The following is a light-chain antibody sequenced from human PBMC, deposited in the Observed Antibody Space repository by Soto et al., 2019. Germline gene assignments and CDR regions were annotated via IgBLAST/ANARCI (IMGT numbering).Light chain of an antibody. CDR1: QTVSNNY. Sequence: EVVLTQSPGTLSLSPGERATLSCRASQTVSNNYLAWYQHKPGQSPKLLIFGSSDRATGIPDRFSGSGSETDFTLTISRLEPEDFAVYYCQQYGSSPPYTFGQGTKLEIK. CDR2: GSS. CDR3: QQYGSSPPYT. J-gene: IGKJ2*01. V-gene: IGKV3-20*01.